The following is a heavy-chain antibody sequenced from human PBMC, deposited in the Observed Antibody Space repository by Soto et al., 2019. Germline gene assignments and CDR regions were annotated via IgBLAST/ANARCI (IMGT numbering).Heavy chain of an antibody. V-gene: IGHV1-3*01. CDR1: GYTFTSYA. CDR3: ARVRGGGGDCLDY. CDR2: INAGNGNT. Sequence: GASVKVSCKASGYTFTSYAMHWVRQAPGQRLEWMGWINAGNGNTKYSQKFQGRVTITRDTSASTAYMELSSLRSEDTAVYYCARVRGGGGDCLDYWGQGTLVTVPQ. D-gene: IGHD2-21*01. J-gene: IGHJ4*02.